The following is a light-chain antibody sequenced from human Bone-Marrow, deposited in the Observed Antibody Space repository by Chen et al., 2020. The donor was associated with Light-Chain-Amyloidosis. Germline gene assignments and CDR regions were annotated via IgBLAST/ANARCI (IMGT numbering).Light chain of an antibody. CDR2: VDS. CDR3: QVWDRSSDRPV. Sequence: SYVLTQPSSVSVAPGQTASIARGGNNIGSTSVHCYQQTPGQAPLLVVYVDSDRPSGIPERLSGSNSGNTATLTISRVEAGDEADYYCQVWDRSSDRPVFGGGTKLTVL. CDR1: NIGSTS. J-gene: IGLJ3*02. V-gene: IGLV3-21*02.